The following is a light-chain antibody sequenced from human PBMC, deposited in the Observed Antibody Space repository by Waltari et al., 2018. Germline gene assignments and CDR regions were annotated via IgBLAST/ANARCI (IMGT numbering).Light chain of an antibody. Sequence: DIQMSQSPSTLSASIGDRVTITCRASQNIKTWVAWYQQKPGKAPKFLVYKASTLDSGVPSMFSGSGSGTEFTLTISSLQPDDFATYYCQQYDTYPLTFGGGTKVEIK. V-gene: IGKV1-5*03. J-gene: IGKJ4*01. CDR2: KAS. CDR1: QNIKTW. CDR3: QQYDTYPLT.